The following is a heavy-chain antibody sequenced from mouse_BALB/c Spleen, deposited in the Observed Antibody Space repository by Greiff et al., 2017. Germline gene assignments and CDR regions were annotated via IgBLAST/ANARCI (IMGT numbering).Heavy chain of an antibody. D-gene: IGHD1-1*01. V-gene: IGHV1-4*01. Sequence: QVQLQQSGAELARPGASVKMSCKASGYTFTSYTMHWVKQRPGQGLEWIGYINPSSGYTNYNQKFKDKATLTADKSSSTAYMQLSSLTSEDSAVYYGASRGGTTVVDGYFDVWGAGTTVTVSS. CDR3: ASRGGTTVVDGYFDV. J-gene: IGHJ1*01. CDR2: INPSSGYT. CDR1: GYTFTSYT.